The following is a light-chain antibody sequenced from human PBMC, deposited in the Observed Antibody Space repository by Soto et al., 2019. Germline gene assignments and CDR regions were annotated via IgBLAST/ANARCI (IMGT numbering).Light chain of an antibody. V-gene: IGKV3D-15*01. J-gene: IGKJ4*01. CDR2: ASS. CDR3: QQYYLFGLS. Sequence: VMTQSPANMSVSPGVRVTLSCRASQNVATYVAWYQQKRGQAPRLLIYASSTRATDIPATFSGSGSGTQSSLTISSLQSEDSAVYYGQQYYLFGLSVGGGTKVEI. CDR1: QNVATY.